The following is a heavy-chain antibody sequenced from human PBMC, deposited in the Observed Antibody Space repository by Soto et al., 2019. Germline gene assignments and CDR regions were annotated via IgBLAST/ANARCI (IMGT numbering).Heavy chain of an antibody. CDR3: ARDSEQQALDGWFDP. V-gene: IGHV3-21*01. CDR2: ISSSSYI. CDR1: GFTFSSYS. Sequence: EVQLVESGGGLVKPGGSLRLSCAASGFTFSSYSMNWVRQAPGKGLEWVSSISSSSYIYYADSVKGRFTISRDNAKNSLYLQMNSLRAEDTAVYYCARDSEQQALDGWFDPWGQGTLVTVSS. J-gene: IGHJ5*02. D-gene: IGHD6-13*01.